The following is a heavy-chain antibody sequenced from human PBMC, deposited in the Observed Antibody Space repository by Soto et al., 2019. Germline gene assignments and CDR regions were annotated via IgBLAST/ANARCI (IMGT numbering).Heavy chain of an antibody. CDR1: GFTFSSYA. J-gene: IGHJ4*02. Sequence: SCAASGFTFSSYAMSWVRQAPGKGLEWVSAISGSGGSTYYADSVKGRFTISRDNSKNTLYLQMNSLRAEDTAVYYCAKDKRGWYYFDYWGQGTLVTVSS. V-gene: IGHV3-23*01. CDR2: ISGSGGST. D-gene: IGHD6-19*01. CDR3: AKDKRGWYYFDY.